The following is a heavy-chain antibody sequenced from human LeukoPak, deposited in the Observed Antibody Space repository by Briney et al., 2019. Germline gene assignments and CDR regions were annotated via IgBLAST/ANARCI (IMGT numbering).Heavy chain of an antibody. CDR1: GYTLTELS. J-gene: IGHJ6*03. Sequence: GASVKVSGKVSGYTLTELSMHWVRQAPGKGLEWMGGFDPEDGETIYAQKFQGRVTMTRDTSISTAYMELSRLRSDDTAVYYCAKSSYCGGDCYFYYYYYMDVWGKGTTVTVSS. D-gene: IGHD2-21*01. CDR2: FDPEDGET. CDR3: AKSSYCGGDCYFYYYYYMDV. V-gene: IGHV1-24*01.